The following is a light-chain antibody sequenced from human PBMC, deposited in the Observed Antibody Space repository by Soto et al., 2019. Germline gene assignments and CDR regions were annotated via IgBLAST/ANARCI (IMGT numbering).Light chain of an antibody. Sequence: QSVLTQPPSVSGAPGQRVTISCTGSRSNIGAGYDVHWYQQLPGTAPKLLIYAYNKRPSGVPDRFSGSKSGTSASLAITGLQPEDEADYYCQSYDSSLTAVFGGGTKVTVL. CDR3: QSYDSSLTAV. CDR2: AYN. J-gene: IGLJ2*01. CDR1: RSNIGAGYD. V-gene: IGLV1-40*01.